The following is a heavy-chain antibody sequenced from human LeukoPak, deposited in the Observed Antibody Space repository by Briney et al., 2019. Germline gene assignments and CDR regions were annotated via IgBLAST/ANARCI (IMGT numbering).Heavy chain of an antibody. Sequence: PSETLSLTCTVSGGSISSGGYYWSWIRQHPGKGLEWIGYIYYSGSTYYNPSLKSRVTISLDKSENRFSLKLSSVTAADTAVYYCARGQLSAIPYYYSYGMDVWGQGTTVTVSS. CDR1: GGSISSGGYY. D-gene: IGHD3-16*02. J-gene: IGHJ6*02. CDR2: IYYSGST. V-gene: IGHV4-31*03. CDR3: ARGQLSAIPYYYSYGMDV.